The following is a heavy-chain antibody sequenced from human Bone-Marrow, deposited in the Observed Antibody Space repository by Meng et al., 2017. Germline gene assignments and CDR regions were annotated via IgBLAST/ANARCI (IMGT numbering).Heavy chain of an antibody. CDR2: ISISGDKP. V-gene: IGHV3-23*01. Sequence: EVKLLASGGGLVQPGGSLRLSCTVFGFTFSNSAMTWVRQVPGKGLEWVSGISISGDKPYYADSVKGRFTISRDNSKNTVYLHMDVLRVEDTALYYCAKEEVPNDYWGRGTLVTVSS. J-gene: IGHJ4*02. CDR1: GFTFSNSA. D-gene: IGHD3-10*01. CDR3: AKEEVPNDY.